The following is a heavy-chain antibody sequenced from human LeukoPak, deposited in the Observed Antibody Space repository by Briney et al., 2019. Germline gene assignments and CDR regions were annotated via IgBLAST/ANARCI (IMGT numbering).Heavy chain of an antibody. D-gene: IGHD2-15*01. CDR1: GGSISSYY. CDR2: VYNSGRT. V-gene: IGHV4-4*07. CDR3: ARLVPPGGGDCTGSNCHTVYYFDY. J-gene: IGHJ4*02. Sequence: SETLSLTCTVSGGSISSYYWSWIRQPAGKGLEWIGRVYNSGRTNYNPSLKSRVTISIDAAKNQFSLMLTSVTAADTAVYYCARLVPPGGGDCTGSNCHTVYYFDYWGQGTLVTVSS.